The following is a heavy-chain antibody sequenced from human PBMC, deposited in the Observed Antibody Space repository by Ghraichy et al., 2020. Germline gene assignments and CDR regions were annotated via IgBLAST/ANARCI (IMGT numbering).Heavy chain of an antibody. V-gene: IGHV7-4-1*02. CDR3: AREKVVGATTPFQH. CDR2: INTNTGNP. D-gene: IGHD1-26*01. Sequence: ASVKVSCKASGYTFTSYAMNWVRQAPGQGLEWMGWINTNTGNPTYAQGFTGRFVFSLDTSVSTAYLQISSLKAEDTAVYYCAREKVVGATTPFQHWGQGTLVTVSS. CDR1: GYTFTSYA. J-gene: IGHJ1*01.